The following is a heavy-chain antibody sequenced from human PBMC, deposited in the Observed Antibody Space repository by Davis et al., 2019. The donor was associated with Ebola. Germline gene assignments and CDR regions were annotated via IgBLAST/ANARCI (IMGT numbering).Heavy chain of an antibody. Sequence: GGSLRLSCAASGFTFSSYAMSWVRQAPGKGLEWVSAISGSGGSTYYADSVKGRFTISRDNSKNTLYLQMNSLRAEDTAVYYCARNPIRYDSSGYYYYYYGMDVWGKGTTVTVSS. V-gene: IGHV3-23*01. CDR3: ARNPIRYDSSGYYYYYYGMDV. D-gene: IGHD3-22*01. J-gene: IGHJ6*04. CDR1: GFTFSSYA. CDR2: ISGSGGST.